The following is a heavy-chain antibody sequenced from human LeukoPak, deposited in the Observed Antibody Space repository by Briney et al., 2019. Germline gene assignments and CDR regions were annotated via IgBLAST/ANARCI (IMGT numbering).Heavy chain of an antibody. Sequence: SETLSLTCTVSGGSFTDHYWSWIRQPPGQGLECVGYIDYSGSTSYSPSLKSRVTLSVDASKNQFSLKMTSVTAADTAVYYCARGRGITMVRGVLDYWGQGTPVTVSS. J-gene: IGHJ4*02. D-gene: IGHD3-10*01. CDR2: IDYSGST. V-gene: IGHV4-59*11. CDR1: GGSFTDHY. CDR3: ARGRGITMVRGVLDY.